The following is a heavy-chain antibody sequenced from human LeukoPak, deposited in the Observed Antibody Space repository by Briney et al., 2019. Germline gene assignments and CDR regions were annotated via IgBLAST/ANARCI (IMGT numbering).Heavy chain of an antibody. CDR2: IFYSGST. J-gene: IGHJ4*02. Sequence: SEALSLTCTVSGGSIRGYYWSWIRQPPGKALEWIWYIFYSGSTYYNSSLKSRVTISVDTYKNQFSLKLSSVTAADTAVYYCARGEWDLLFDYWGQGTLVTVAS. V-gene: IGHV4-59*01. CDR3: ARGEWDLLFDY. D-gene: IGHD1-26*01. CDR1: GGSIRGYY.